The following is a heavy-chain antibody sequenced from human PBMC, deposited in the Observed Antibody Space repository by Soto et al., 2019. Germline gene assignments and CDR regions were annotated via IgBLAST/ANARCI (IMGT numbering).Heavy chain of an antibody. D-gene: IGHD6-13*01. Sequence: QVQLVESGGGVVQPGRSLRLSCTASGFTFSSYGMNWVRQAPGKGLEWVSITWSDESRKYYADSVKGRFNISRDNSKNKSKQTMDSLRAEDTAVYYCARWRPRHIATITRLYNWGQGTLCTVSS. CDR3: ARWRPRHIATITRLYN. J-gene: IGHJ4*02. CDR2: TWSDESRK. CDR1: GFTFSSYG. V-gene: IGHV3-33*01.